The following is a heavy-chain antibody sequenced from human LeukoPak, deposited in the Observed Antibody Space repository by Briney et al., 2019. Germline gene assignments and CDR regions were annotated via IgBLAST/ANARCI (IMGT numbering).Heavy chain of an antibody. CDR2: ISSSSSTI. Sequence: GSLRLSCAASGFTFSSSGMNWVRQAPGKGLEWASYISSSSSTIYYADSVKGRFTISRDNAKNSLYLQMNSLRAEDTAVYYCARGPVPAAGFAFDIWGQGTMVTVSS. D-gene: IGHD2-2*01. CDR1: GFTFSSSG. V-gene: IGHV3-48*01. J-gene: IGHJ3*02. CDR3: ARGPVPAAGFAFDI.